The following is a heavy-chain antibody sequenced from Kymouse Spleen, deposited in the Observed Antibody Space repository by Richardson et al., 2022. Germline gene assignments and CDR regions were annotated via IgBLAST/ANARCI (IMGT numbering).Heavy chain of an antibody. CDR2: ISSSSSYI. CDR3: ARDKGYYDILTGYSPYWYFDL. V-gene: IGHV3-21*03. J-gene: IGHJ2*01. Sequence: EVQLVESGGGLVKPGGSLRLSCAASGFTFSSYSMNWVRQAPGKGLEWVSSISSSSSYIYYADSVKGRFTISRDNAKNSLYLQMNSLRAEDTAVYYCARDKGYYDILTGYSPYWYFDLWGRGTLVTVSS. D-gene: IGHD3-9*01. CDR1: GFTFSSYS.